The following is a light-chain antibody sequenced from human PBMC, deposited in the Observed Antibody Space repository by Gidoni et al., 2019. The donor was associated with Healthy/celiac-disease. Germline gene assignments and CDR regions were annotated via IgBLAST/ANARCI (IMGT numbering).Light chain of an antibody. CDR2: GAS. Sequence: EIVMTQSPATLSLSPGERATLSCRASQRVSSNLAWYQQKPGQAPRLLIYGASTRATGIPARISGSGSGTAFTTPISSLQSEEFAVYYCQQYNNWPPYTFGQGTKLEIK. V-gene: IGKV3-15*01. CDR3: QQYNNWPPYT. J-gene: IGKJ2*01. CDR1: QRVSSN.